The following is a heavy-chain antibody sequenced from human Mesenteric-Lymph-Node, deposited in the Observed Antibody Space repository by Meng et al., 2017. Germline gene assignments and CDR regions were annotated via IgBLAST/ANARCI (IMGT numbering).Heavy chain of an antibody. D-gene: IGHD4-17*01. J-gene: IGHJ4*02. CDR2: ISWDGGSK. CDR3: AKDDDGDYFGPDY. V-gene: IGHV3-43D*04. CDR1: GFTFSNYA. Sequence: GGSLRLSCAASGFTFSNYAMSWVRQAPGKGLEWVSLISWDGGSKYYAESVKGRFTISRDNSKNSLYLQMNSLRAEDTAMYYCAKDDDGDYFGPDYWGQGTLVTVSS.